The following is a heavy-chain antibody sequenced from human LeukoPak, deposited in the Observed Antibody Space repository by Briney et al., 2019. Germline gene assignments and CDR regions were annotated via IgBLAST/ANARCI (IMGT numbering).Heavy chain of an antibody. CDR1: GYTFTSYG. Sequence: GASVKVSCKASGYTFTSYGISWVRQAPGQGLEWMGWISAYNGNTNYAQKLQGRVTMTTDTSTSTAYMELRSLRSDDTAVYYCARARSMIVVVNDAFDIWGQGTMVTVSS. D-gene: IGHD3-22*01. J-gene: IGHJ3*02. CDR2: ISAYNGNT. CDR3: ARARSMIVVVNDAFDI. V-gene: IGHV1-18*01.